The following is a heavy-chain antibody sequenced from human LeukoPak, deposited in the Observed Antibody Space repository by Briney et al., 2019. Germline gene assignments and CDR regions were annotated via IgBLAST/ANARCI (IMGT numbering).Heavy chain of an antibody. Sequence: GSSVKVSCKASGGTFSSYAISWVRQAPGQGLEWMGWISAYNGNTNYAQKLQGRVTMTTDTSTSTAYMELRSLRSDDTAVYYCARSGLYTSPLYYYYMDVWGKGTTVTVSS. V-gene: IGHV1-18*01. CDR1: GGTFSSYA. D-gene: IGHD2-2*01. CDR3: ARSGLYTSPLYYYYMDV. J-gene: IGHJ6*03. CDR2: ISAYNGNT.